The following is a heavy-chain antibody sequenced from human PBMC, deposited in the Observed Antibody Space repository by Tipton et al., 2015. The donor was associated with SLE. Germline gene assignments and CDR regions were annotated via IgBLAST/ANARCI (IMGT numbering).Heavy chain of an antibody. CDR1: GFTFSTYE. J-gene: IGHJ4*02. V-gene: IGHV3-48*03. CDR2: ISNSGSII. Sequence: GSLRLSCAASGFTFSTYEMNWVRQAPGKGLEWVSYISNSGSIIYYADSVKGRFTISRDDAKNSLYLQMNSLRAEDTAVYYCARDLPKEVERRYFDYWGQGTLVTVSS. D-gene: IGHD1-1*01. CDR3: ARDLPKEVERRYFDY.